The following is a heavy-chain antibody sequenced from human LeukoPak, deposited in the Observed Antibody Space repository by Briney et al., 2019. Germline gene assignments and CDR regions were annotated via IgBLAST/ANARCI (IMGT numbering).Heavy chain of an antibody. J-gene: IGHJ1*01. CDR3: AAGPIAGAAPSFVLH. V-gene: IGHV1-58*01. CDR2: IVVGNGNT. CDR1: GFTFSTSA. Sequence: SVKVSCKASGFTFSTSAVQWVRQARGQRLEWIGWIVVGNGNTNYAQKFQERVTITRDMSTSTVYMELSSLRSEDTAEYYCAAGPIAGAAPSFVLHWGQGTLVTVSS. D-gene: IGHD1-26*01.